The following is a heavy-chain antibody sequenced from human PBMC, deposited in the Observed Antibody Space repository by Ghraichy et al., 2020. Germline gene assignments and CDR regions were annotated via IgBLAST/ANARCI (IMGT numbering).Heavy chain of an antibody. J-gene: IGHJ4*02. CDR3: ARDRAYCSGGSCYGRFDY. CDR1: GFTFSSYA. D-gene: IGHD2-15*01. Sequence: GSLNISCAASGFTFSSYAMHWVRQAPGKGLEWVAVIPYDGSNKYYADSVKGRFTISRDNSKNTLYLQMNSLRAEDTAVYYCARDRAYCSGGSCYGRFDYWGQGTLVTVSS. CDR2: IPYDGSNK. V-gene: IGHV3-30*04.